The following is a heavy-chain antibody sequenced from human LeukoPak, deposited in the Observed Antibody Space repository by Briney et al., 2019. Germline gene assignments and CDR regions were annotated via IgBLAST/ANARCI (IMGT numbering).Heavy chain of an antibody. J-gene: IGHJ4*02. CDR2: ISGSGGST. Sequence: PGGSLRLSCVASGFTFSNYAMSWVRQAPGKGLEWVSAISGSGGSTYYADSVKGRFTISRDNSKNTLYLQMNSLRAEDTAVYYCAKRIGYSGYYFDYWGQGTLVTVSS. D-gene: IGHD5-12*01. V-gene: IGHV3-23*01. CDR3: AKRIGYSGYYFDY. CDR1: GFTFSNYA.